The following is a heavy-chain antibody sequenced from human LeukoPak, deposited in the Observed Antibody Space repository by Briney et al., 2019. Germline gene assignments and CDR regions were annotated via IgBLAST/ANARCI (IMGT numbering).Heavy chain of an antibody. D-gene: IGHD5-18*01. V-gene: IGHV3-30*18. Sequence: PGRSLRLSCAASGFTFRSYVMHWVRQAPGKGLEWVAVISYDGSNKYYEDSVKGRFTISRDNSKNTLYLQMSSLRAEDTAVYYCAKVADGHSYGSHLGAFGIWGQGTIVTVSS. CDR3: AKVADGHSYGSHLGAFGI. CDR2: ISYDGSNK. J-gene: IGHJ3*02. CDR1: GFTFRSYV.